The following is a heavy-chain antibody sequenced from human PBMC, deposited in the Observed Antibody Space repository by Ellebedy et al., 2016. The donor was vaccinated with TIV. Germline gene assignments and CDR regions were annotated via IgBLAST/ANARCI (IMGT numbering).Heavy chain of an antibody. J-gene: IGHJ4*02. D-gene: IGHD3-3*02. CDR3: ARDCCTWRHFSY. CDR2: IKEDGSYK. Sequence: GESLKISCAAPGFTFSDYSMSWNRQAPGKGLEWVGNIKEDGSYKYYVDSVKGRFTLSRDNSKNPPYLQMNSLRAEDTAVYYCARDCCTWRHFSYWGQGTLVTVSS. CDR1: GFTFSDYS. V-gene: IGHV3-7*01.